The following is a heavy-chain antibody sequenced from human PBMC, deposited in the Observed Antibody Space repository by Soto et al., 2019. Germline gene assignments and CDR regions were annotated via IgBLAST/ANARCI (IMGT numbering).Heavy chain of an antibody. CDR2: IKSNLESGTT. D-gene: IGHD3-3*01. J-gene: IGHJ6*02. V-gene: IGHV3-15*01. Sequence: PWGSLRLSCAASGSPFKTAWLSWVRQTAGKGLEWVGRIKSNLESGTTDYSAAVKGRFSVSRDNAKNSLYLQMNSLRAEDTAVYYCATFIYDFWSGSFYGMDVWGQGTTVTVSS. CDR3: ATFIYDFWSGSFYGMDV. CDR1: GSPFKTAW.